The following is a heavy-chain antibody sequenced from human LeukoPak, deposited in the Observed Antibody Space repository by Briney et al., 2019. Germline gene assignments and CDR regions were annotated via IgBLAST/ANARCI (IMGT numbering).Heavy chain of an antibody. J-gene: IGHJ4*02. V-gene: IGHV3-7*01. CDR1: GFTFSNYW. D-gene: IGHD5-18*01. CDR2: IKQDGSEI. CDR3: VRADGRSYGLFDS. Sequence: GGSLRLSCAASGFTFSNYWMGWVRQAPGKGLEWVANIKQDGSEIYYVDSVKGRFTISRDTAKNTLYLQMDSLRPEDTAVYHCVRADGRSYGLFDSWGRGTLVIVSS.